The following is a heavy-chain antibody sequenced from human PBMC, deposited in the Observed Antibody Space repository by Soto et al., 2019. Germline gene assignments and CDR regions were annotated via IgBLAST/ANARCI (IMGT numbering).Heavy chain of an antibody. V-gene: IGHV3-21*01. CDR1: GFTFSSYS. J-gene: IGHJ4*02. D-gene: IGHD5-12*01. Sequence: PGVSLRLSCAASGFTFSSYSMNWVRQAPGKGLEWVSFISSSSNYIYYADSVKGRFTISRDNAKNSLYLQMNSLRAEDTAVYYCARGVAWLQDFDYWGQGTLVTVSS. CDR3: ARGVAWLQDFDY. CDR2: ISSSSNYI.